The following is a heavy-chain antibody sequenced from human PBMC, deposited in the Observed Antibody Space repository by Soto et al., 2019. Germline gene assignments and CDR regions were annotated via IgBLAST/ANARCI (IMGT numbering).Heavy chain of an antibody. CDR1: GGSISSGGYY. D-gene: IGHD2-2*01. V-gene: IGHV4-31*03. CDR2: IYYSGST. J-gene: IGHJ4*02. CDR3: ARDKTYCSSTSCTENVDY. Sequence: SETLSLTCTVSGGSISSGGYYWSWIRQHPGKGLEWIGYIYYSGSTYYNPSLKSRVTISVDTSKNQFSLKLSSVTAADTAVYYCARDKTYCSSTSCTENVDYWGQGTLVTVSS.